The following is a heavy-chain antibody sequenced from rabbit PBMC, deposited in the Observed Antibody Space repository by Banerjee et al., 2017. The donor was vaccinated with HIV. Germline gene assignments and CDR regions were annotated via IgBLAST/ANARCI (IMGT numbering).Heavy chain of an antibody. CDR3: ARDLDDDYGDSNYFNL. D-gene: IGHD2-1*01. CDR1: GFSFSSSYY. Sequence: QSLEESGGDLVKPGASLTLTCTASGFSFSSSYYMCWVRQAPGKGLEWIACIYAGSSGSTYYASWAKGRFTISKTSSTTVTLQMTSLTAADTATYFCARDLDDDYGDSNYFNLRGPGTLVTVS. J-gene: IGHJ4*01. V-gene: IGHV1S40*01. CDR2: IYAGSSGST.